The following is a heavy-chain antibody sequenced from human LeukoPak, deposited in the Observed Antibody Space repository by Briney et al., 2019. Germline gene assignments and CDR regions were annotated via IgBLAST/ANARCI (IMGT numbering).Heavy chain of an antibody. V-gene: IGHV1-8*03. CDR3: ARVAGSIDY. D-gene: IGHD6-19*01. Sequence: ASVKASCKASGYTFTSYDINWVRQATGQGLEWMGWTNPNSGYTGYAQKFQGRLTITRNTSISTAYMELSSLRSEDTAVYYCARVAGSIDYWGQGTLVTVSS. J-gene: IGHJ4*02. CDR1: GYTFTSYD. CDR2: TNPNSGYT.